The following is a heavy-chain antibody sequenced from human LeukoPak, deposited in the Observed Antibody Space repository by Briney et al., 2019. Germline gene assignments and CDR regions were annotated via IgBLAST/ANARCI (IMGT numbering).Heavy chain of an antibody. CDR2: ISAYNGNT. D-gene: IGHD1-1*01. CDR3: ARDRPQPYYYYYYGMDV. V-gene: IGHV1-18*01. CDR1: GYTFTGYG. J-gene: IGHJ6*02. Sequence: ASVKVSCKASGYTFTGYGISWVRQAPGQGLEWMGWISAYNGNTNYAQKLQGRVTMTTDTSTSTAYMELRSLRSDDTAVYYCARDRPQPYYYYYYGMDVWGQGTTVTVSS.